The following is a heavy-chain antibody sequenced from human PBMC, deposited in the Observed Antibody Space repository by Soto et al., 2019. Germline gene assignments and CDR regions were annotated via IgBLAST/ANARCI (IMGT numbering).Heavy chain of an antibody. V-gene: IGHV3-23*01. CDR2: ISGSGGST. J-gene: IGHJ1*01. D-gene: IGHD2-15*01. CDR3: AKDSPVGVPLLRDLHD. Sequence: PXGSLRLSCADSGFTFSNYGMSWVRQAPGKGLEWVSVISGSGGSTYYADSVKGRFTLSRDNSKNTVYLQMNSLRAEDTAVYYCAKDSPVGVPLLRDLHDWGQGTLVTVSS. CDR1: GFTFSNYG.